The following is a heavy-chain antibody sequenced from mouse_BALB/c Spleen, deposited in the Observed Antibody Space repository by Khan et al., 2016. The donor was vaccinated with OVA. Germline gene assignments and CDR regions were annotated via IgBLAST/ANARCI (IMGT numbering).Heavy chain of an antibody. Sequence: VELVESGGDLVNPGGSLKLSCAASGFIFSSDGMSWVRQTPDKRLEWVATISSGGTYTYYQDSVKGRFTISRDNAKNTLSLQISSLNSEDTAMYYCIRCITTTTGDYYAMDYWGQGTSVTVSS. V-gene: IGHV5-6*01. CDR2: ISSGGTYT. J-gene: IGHJ4*01. CDR3: IRCITTTTGDYYAMDY. CDR1: GFIFSSDG. D-gene: IGHD1-2*01.